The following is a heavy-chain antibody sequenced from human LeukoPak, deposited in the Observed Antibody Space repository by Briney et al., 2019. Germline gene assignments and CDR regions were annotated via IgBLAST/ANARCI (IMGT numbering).Heavy chain of an antibody. CDR1: GGSFSGYY. CDR2: INHSGST. Sequence: PSETLSLTCAVYGGSFSGYYWSWIRQPPGKGLEWIGEINHSGSTYYNPSLKSRVTISVDTSKNQFSLKLSSVTAADTAVYYCARQLVATLAAFDYWGQGTLVTVSS. V-gene: IGHV4-34*01. CDR3: ARQLVATLAAFDY. J-gene: IGHJ4*02. D-gene: IGHD5-12*01.